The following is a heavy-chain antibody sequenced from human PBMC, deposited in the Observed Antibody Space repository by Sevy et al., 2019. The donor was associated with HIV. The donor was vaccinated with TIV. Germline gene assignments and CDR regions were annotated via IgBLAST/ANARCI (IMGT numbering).Heavy chain of an antibody. CDR3: ARAHSWMELDAFDI. CDR2: INAGNGNT. CDR1: GYTFTSYA. V-gene: IGHV1-3*01. J-gene: IGHJ3*02. D-gene: IGHD6-13*01. Sequence: ASVKVSCKASGYTFTSYAMHWVRQAPGQRLEWMGWINAGNGNTKYSQKFQGRVTITRDTSASTAYMELSSLRAEDTAVYYCARAHSWMELDAFDIWGQGTMVTVSS.